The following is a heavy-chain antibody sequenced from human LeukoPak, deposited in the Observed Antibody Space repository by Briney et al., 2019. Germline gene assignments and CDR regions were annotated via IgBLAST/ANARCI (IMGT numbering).Heavy chain of an antibody. J-gene: IGHJ4*02. V-gene: IGHV3-15*01. CDR1: GFIFSNAW. CDR3: ITGGYYLDY. Sequence: PGGSLRLSCAASGFIFSNAWMNWVRQAPGMGLEWVGRIKSKPDGGTTDYAAPVKGRFTISRDDSKNMVYLQMNSLRTEDTAVYYCITGGYYLDYWGQGTLVTASS. CDR2: IKSKPDGGTT.